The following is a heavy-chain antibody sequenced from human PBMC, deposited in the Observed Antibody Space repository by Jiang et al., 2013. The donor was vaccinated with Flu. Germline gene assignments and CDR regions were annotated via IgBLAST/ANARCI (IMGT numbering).Heavy chain of an antibody. CDR2: T. D-gene: IGHD5-12*01. V-gene: IGHV4-39*01. CDR3: ARLAISVSAFDY. J-gene: IGHJ4*02. Sequence: TYLQPVPSTSRVTISVDTSKNQFSLKLSSVTAADTAVYYCARLAISVSAFDYWGQGTLVTVSS.